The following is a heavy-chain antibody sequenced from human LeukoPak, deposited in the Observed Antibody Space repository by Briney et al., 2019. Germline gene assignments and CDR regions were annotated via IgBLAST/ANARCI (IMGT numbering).Heavy chain of an antibody. J-gene: IGHJ5*02. D-gene: IGHD2-2*03. Sequence: GGSLRLSCAASGFTFSSYYMHWVRQAPGKGLVWVSRIKSDGSVTGYADSVKGRFAISRDNAKNTLYLQMNSLRAEDTAVYYCARDWIDRGTFDPWGQGTLVTVSS. CDR3: ARDWIDRGTFDP. CDR2: IKSDGSVT. V-gene: IGHV3-74*01. CDR1: GFTFSSYY.